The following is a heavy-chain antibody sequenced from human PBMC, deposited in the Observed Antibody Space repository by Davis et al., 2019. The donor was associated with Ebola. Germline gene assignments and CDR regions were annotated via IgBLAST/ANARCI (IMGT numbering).Heavy chain of an antibody. D-gene: IGHD2/OR15-2a*01. Sequence: AASVKVSCKASGYTFTGHYIHWVRQAPGQGLEWMGRINPYSGGTNYTQKFQGRVTMTRDTSISTAYMELSRLRSDDTAVYYCARGGFTLMVVPRDYFHGLDLWGQGTTVTVTS. V-gene: IGHV1-2*06. J-gene: IGHJ6*02. CDR3: ARGGFTLMVVPRDYFHGLDL. CDR2: INPYSGGT. CDR1: GYTFTGHY.